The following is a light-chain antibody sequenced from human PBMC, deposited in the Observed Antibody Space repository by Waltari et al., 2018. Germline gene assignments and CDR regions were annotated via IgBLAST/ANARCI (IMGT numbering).Light chain of an antibody. CDR2: HAS. V-gene: IGKV3-20*01. J-gene: IGKJ1*01. CDR3: QKYDFLPAT. CDR1: QGVGKS. Sequence: EIVLTQSPATLAFSPGERATLSCRASQGVGKSLAWYQQRPGQAPRLLLYHASIRATGIPDRFSGSGSGTDFSLTISRLEPEDFAVYYCQKYDFLPATFGQGTTVEIK.